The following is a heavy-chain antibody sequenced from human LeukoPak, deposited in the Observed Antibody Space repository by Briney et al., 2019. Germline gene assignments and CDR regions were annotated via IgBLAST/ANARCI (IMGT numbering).Heavy chain of an antibody. CDR2: INSDGSTT. CDR3: ARGSGGDCEY. D-gene: IGHD2-21*02. CDR1: AFTLSSYW. V-gene: IGHV3-74*01. J-gene: IGHJ4*02. Sequence: GGSLRLSCAASAFTLSSYWMHWVRQVPGKGLVWVSHINSDGSTTGYVDSVEGRFTISRDNSKNTLYLQMSGLRGEDTAVYYCARGSGGDCEYWGQGTLVTVSS.